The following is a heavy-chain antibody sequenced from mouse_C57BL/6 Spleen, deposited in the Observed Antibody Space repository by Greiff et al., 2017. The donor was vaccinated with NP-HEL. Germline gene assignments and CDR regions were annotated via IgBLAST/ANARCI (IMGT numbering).Heavy chain of an antibody. CDR1: GFTFSDYG. J-gene: IGHJ4*01. V-gene: IGHV5-17*01. Sequence: EVMLVESGGGLVKPGGSLKLSCAASGFTFSDYGMHWVRQAPEKGLEWVAYISSCSSTIYYADTVKGRFTISRDNAKNTLCLQMTSLRSEDTAMYYCARGRGYAMDYWGQGTSVTVSS. CDR2: ISSCSSTI. CDR3: ARGRGYAMDY.